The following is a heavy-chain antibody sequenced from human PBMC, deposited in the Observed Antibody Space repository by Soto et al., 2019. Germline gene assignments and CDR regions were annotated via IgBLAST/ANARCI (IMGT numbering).Heavy chain of an antibody. J-gene: IGHJ4*02. V-gene: IGHV4-31*03. D-gene: IGHD3-22*01. Sequence: TSETLSLTCTVSGGSISSGGYYWSWIRQHPGKGLEWIGYIFYSGSTYYNPSLKSRVSISADTSKNQFSLKLSSVTAADTAVYYCARAPYFYESSGYLFFDYWGQGALVTVS. CDR2: IFYSGST. CDR3: ARAPYFYESSGYLFFDY. CDR1: GGSISSGGYY.